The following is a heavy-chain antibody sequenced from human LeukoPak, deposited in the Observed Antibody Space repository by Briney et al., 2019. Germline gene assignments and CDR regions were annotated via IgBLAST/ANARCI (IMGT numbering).Heavy chain of an antibody. CDR2: MNPKRGNK. CDR3: ARGPSLHTNWVGGRWFDP. Sequence: ASVKVSCTASGYTFTNYDINCVRQATGQGLEWMGWMNPKRGNKGCAQKLQGRVTMTRNHSISTAYMELSSLRSEDTAMYFCARGPSLHTNWVGGRWFDPWGQGTLVTVSS. D-gene: IGHD1-1*01. J-gene: IGHJ5*02. CDR1: GYTFTNYD. V-gene: IGHV1-8*01.